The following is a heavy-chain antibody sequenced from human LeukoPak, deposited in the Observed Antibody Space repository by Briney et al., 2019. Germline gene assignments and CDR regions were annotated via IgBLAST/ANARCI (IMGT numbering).Heavy chain of an antibody. Sequence: ASVKVSCKASGYTFIGYYMHWVRQAPGQGLEWMGWINPNSGGTNYAQKFQGRVTMTRDTSISTAYMELSRLRSDDTAVYYCARDFYYYDSSGTFDYWGQGTLVTVSS. CDR1: GYTFIGYY. V-gene: IGHV1-2*02. J-gene: IGHJ4*02. CDR2: INPNSGGT. CDR3: ARDFYYYDSSGTFDY. D-gene: IGHD3-22*01.